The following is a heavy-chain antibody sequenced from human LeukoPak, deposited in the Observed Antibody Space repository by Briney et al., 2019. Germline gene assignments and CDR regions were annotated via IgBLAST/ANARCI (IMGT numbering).Heavy chain of an antibody. Sequence: GGSLRLSCAASGFTFSSYAMSWVRQAPGKGLEWVSAISGSGGSTYYADSVKGRFTISRDNSKNTLHLQMNSLRAEDTAVYYCANSLRYFDWLPSPKGSFDYWGQGTLVTASS. V-gene: IGHV3-23*01. CDR3: ANSLRYFDWLPSPKGSFDY. D-gene: IGHD3-9*01. CDR1: GFTFSSYA. J-gene: IGHJ4*02. CDR2: ISGSGGST.